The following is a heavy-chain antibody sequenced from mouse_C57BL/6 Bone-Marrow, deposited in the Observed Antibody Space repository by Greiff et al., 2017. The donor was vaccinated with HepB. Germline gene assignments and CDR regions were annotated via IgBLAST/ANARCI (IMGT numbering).Heavy chain of an antibody. D-gene: IGHD1-1*01. Sequence: VQLQQSGAELARPGASVKMSCKASGYTFTSYTMHWVKQRPGQGLEWIGYINPSSGYTKYNQKFKDKATLTAEKSSSTAYMQLSSLTSEDSAVYYCARLRAYVAYWGQGTLVTVSA. J-gene: IGHJ3*01. CDR2: INPSSGYT. CDR1: GYTFTSYT. CDR3: ARLRAYVAY. V-gene: IGHV1-4*01.